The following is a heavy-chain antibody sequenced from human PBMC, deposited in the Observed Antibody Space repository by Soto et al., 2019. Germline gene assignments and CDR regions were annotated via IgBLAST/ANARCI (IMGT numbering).Heavy chain of an antibody. CDR3: IQSRCGGDGLRSYASYYYYGMDV. D-gene: IGHD2-21*02. J-gene: IGHJ6*02. V-gene: IGHV2-5*02. Sequence: QFTLKESGPTLVKPTQTLTLTCTFSAFSLSTGGVGVGWIRQPPGKALEWLALIYWDDDTRYSPDLSSSLTITKDTSTSKVDLTMNNADPVHTATYSCIQSRCGGDGLRSYASYYYYGMDVWGQGTTVTVSS. CDR1: AFSLSTGGVG. CDR2: IYWDDDT.